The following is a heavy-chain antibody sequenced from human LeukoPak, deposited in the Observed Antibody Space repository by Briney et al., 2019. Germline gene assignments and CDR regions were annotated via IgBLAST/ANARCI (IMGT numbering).Heavy chain of an antibody. CDR2: INPNSGGT. V-gene: IGHV1-2*02. Sequence: GASVKVSCKASGYTFTCYYMHWVRQAPGQGLEWMGWINPNSGGTNYAQKFQGRVTMTRDTSISTAYMELSRLRSDDTAVYYCARDIPEYYYGSGSYYAFDTWGQGTMVTVSS. CDR3: ARDIPEYYYGSGSYYAFDT. J-gene: IGHJ3*02. CDR1: GYTFTCYY. D-gene: IGHD3-10*01.